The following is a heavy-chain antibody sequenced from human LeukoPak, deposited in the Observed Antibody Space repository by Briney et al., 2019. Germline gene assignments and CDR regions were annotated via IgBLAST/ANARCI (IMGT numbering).Heavy chain of an antibody. V-gene: IGHV1-69*04. J-gene: IGHJ6*02. Sequence: ASVKVSCKASGGTFSSYAISWLRQAPGQGLEWMGRIVPILGIANYAQKFQGRVTITADKSTSTAYMELSSLRSEDTAVYYCARVMGTASFTSYYYYGMDVWGQGTTVTVSS. CDR3: ARVMGTASFTSYYYYGMDV. D-gene: IGHD1/OR15-1a*01. CDR1: GGTFSSYA. CDR2: IVPILGIA.